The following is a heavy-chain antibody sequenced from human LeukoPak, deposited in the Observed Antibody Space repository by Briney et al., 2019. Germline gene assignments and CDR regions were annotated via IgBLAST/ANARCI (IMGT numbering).Heavy chain of an antibody. Sequence: PSETLSLTCTVSGGSISSYYWSWFRQPPGKGLEWIGYIYYSGSTNYNPSLKSRVTISVDTSKNQFSLKLSSVTAADTAVYYCARGGYSYGYGDDYWGQGTLVTVSS. D-gene: IGHD5-18*01. V-gene: IGHV4-59*01. CDR2: IYYSGST. CDR1: GGSISSYY. CDR3: ARGGYSYGYGDDY. J-gene: IGHJ4*02.